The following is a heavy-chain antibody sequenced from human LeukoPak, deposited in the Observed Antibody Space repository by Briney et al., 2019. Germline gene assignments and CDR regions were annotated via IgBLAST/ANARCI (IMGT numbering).Heavy chain of an antibody. V-gene: IGHV3-33*01. CDR2: IWYDGSNK. CDR3: ARPGGEIAAVAKSGYYFDY. J-gene: IGHJ4*02. D-gene: IGHD6-13*01. CDR1: GFTFSSYG. Sequence: PGGSLRLSCAASGFTFSSYGMHWVRQAPGKGLGWVAVIWYDGSNKYYADSVKGRFTISRDNSKNTLYLQMNSLRAEDTAVYYCARPGGEIAAVAKSGYYFDYWGQGTLVTVSS.